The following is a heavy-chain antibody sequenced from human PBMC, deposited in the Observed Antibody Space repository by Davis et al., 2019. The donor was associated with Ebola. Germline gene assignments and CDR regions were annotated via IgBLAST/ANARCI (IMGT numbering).Heavy chain of an antibody. CDR2: ISGSGTST. CDR3: ATTQWLREFDN. D-gene: IGHD6-19*01. Sequence: GESLKISCEGSGFSFSSYAMRWVRQAPGKGLEWVSGISGSGTSTYYADSVKGRFTIFRDNSKNTLYLEMSSLRVDDTAVYYCATTQWLREFDNWGQGTLVTVSS. V-gene: IGHV3-23*01. CDR1: GFSFSSYA. J-gene: IGHJ4*02.